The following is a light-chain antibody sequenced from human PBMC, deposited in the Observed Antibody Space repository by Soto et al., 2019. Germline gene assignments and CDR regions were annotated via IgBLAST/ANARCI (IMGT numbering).Light chain of an antibody. J-gene: IGKJ1*01. V-gene: IGKV1-39*01. CDR1: QSINNY. CDR2: VAS. Sequence: DTQMTQSPSSLSASVGDRVTITCRASQSINNYLNWYQQKPGKAPKLLIYVASSLQSGVPSRFSGSGSGTDFTLTISSLQPDDFATDFCQQTYDAPPWTFGQGTKVEIK. CDR3: QQTYDAPPWT.